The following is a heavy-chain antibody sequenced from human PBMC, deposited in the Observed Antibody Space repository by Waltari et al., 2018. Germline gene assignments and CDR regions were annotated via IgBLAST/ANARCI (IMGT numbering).Heavy chain of an antibody. J-gene: IGHJ4*02. V-gene: IGHV4-59*02. Sequence: QVQLQESGPGLVKPSETLSLTCTVSGGSVKSYYWSWIRQPPGKGLEWIGHIYYNGNTDYNPSLKSRVTILVDTSKNQVSLKLTSVTAADTALYFCAREIYGGNSRPYDHWGQGTLVTVAS. CDR3: AREIYGGNSRPYDH. CDR2: IYYNGNT. D-gene: IGHD2-21*02. CDR1: GGSVKSYY.